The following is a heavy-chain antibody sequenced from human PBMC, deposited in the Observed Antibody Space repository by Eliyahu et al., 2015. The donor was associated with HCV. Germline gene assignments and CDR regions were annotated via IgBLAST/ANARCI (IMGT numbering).Heavy chain of an antibody. CDR1: GFTFSSYA. D-gene: IGHD4-17*01. Sequence: EVQLLESGGGLVQPGGSLRLSCAASGFTFSSYAMSWVRQAPGKGLEWVSAISGSGGSTYYADSVKGRFTISRDNSKNTLYLQMNSLRAEDTAVYYCAKRGNYGDYQRWYYFDYWGQGTLVTVSS. CDR3: AKRGNYGDYQRWYYFDY. CDR2: ISGSGGST. V-gene: IGHV3-23*01. J-gene: IGHJ4*02.